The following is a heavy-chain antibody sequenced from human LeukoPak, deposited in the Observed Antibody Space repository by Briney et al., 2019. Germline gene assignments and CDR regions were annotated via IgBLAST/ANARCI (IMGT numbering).Heavy chain of an antibody. CDR3: ARDLYDILTTYWGAWNWFDP. Sequence: SVKVSCKASGGTFSTFGISWVRQAPGQGLEWMGGIIPMSGTVNNAQKFQGRVTITADKSTGTAYMELSRLRSDDTAVYYCARDLYDILTTYWGAWNWFDPWGQGTLVTVSS. J-gene: IGHJ5*02. CDR1: GGTFSTFG. CDR2: IIPMSGTV. V-gene: IGHV1-69*06. D-gene: IGHD3-9*01.